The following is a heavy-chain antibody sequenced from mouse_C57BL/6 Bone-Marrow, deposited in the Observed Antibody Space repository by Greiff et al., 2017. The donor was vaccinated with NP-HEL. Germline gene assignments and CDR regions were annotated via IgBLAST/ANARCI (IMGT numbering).Heavy chain of an antibody. D-gene: IGHD2-3*01. V-gene: IGHV1-69*01. Sequence: QVQLQQPGAELVMPGASVKLSCKASGYTFTSYWMHWVKQRPGQGLEWIGELDPSDSYTNYNQKFKGKSTLTVDKSSSTAYMQLSSLTSEDSAVYYCARRENDGYYVPYWGQGTTLTVSS. CDR2: LDPSDSYT. CDR1: GYTFTSYW. CDR3: ARRENDGYYVPY. J-gene: IGHJ2*01.